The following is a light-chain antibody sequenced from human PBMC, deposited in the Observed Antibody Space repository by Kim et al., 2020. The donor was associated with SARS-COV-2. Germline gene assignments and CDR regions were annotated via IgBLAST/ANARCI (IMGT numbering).Light chain of an antibody. CDR2: DAS. V-gene: IGKV3-11*01. CDR3: QQRGNCPPALT. J-gene: IGKJ4*01. Sequence: LSPGEGATHSCGASHSVGISLAWYQKTPGQAPGLLIYDASIRATGIPDRFSGRGSGTDFTLTVGRLEPRDFAIYYCQQRGNCPPALTVGGGTKVDIK. CDR1: HSVGIS.